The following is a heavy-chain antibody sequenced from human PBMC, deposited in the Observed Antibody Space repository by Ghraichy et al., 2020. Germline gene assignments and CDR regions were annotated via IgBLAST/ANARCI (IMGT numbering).Heavy chain of an antibody. Sequence: GSLSLTCTVSGGSISSYYWSWIRQPPGKGLEWIGYIYYSGSTNYNPSLKSRVTISVDTSKNQFSLKLSSVTAADTAVYYCARGSSGYYYIFDYWGQGTLVTVSS. V-gene: IGHV4-59*01. J-gene: IGHJ4*02. CDR1: GGSISSYY. D-gene: IGHD3-22*01. CDR2: IYYSGST. CDR3: ARGSSGYYYIFDY.